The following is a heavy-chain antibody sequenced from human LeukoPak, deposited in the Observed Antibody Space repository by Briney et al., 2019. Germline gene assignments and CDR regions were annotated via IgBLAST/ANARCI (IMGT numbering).Heavy chain of an antibody. CDR2: INWNGGST. Sequence: GGSLGLSCAASGFTFDDYGMSWVRQPPGKGLGWVSGINWNGGSTGYADSVKGRFTISRDNAKNSLYLQMNSLRAEDTALYHCARDKWELGMPDYWGQGTLVTVSS. J-gene: IGHJ4*02. V-gene: IGHV3-20*01. CDR3: ARDKWELGMPDY. D-gene: IGHD1-26*01. CDR1: GFTFDDYG.